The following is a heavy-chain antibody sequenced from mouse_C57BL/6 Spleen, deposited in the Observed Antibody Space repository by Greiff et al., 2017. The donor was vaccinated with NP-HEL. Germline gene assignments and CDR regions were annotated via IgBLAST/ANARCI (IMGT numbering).Heavy chain of an antibody. CDR3: ARKLYYDYDGAMDY. J-gene: IGHJ4*01. CDR2: IWSGGST. CDR1: GFSLTSYG. D-gene: IGHD2-4*01. Sequence: QVQLKESGPGLVQPSQSLSITCTVSGFSLTSYGVHWVRQSPGKGLEWLGVIWSGGSTDYNAAFISRLSISKDNSKSQVFFKMNSLQADDTAIYYCARKLYYDYDGAMDYWGQGTSVTVSS. V-gene: IGHV2-2*01.